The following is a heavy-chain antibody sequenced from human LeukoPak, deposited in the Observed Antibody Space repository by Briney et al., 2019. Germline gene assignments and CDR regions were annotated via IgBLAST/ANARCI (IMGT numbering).Heavy chain of an antibody. CDR2: IYDSGNT. CDR1: GPFIKTYY. J-gene: IGHJ4*02. V-gene: IGHV4-59*01. Sequence: ETLSLACTVSGPFIKTYYWSWIRQVPGKGLEWIGHIYDSGNTNYNPSLKSRVTILADTSKSQFSLKLNSVTAADTAVYFCATRRGFELFFDLWGQGTRVTVSS. D-gene: IGHD3-10*01. CDR3: ATRRGFELFFDL.